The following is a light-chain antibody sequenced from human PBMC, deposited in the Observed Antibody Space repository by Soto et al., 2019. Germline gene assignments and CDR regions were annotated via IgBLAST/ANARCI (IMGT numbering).Light chain of an antibody. CDR2: GAS. V-gene: IGKV3-20*01. CDR1: QSVSSRF. Sequence: IVFTQSPCTXSLSRGERXXLCSRAFQSVSSRFLAWYQQKPGQAPRLLMYGASNRATGIPDRFSGTGSGTDFTLTISRPEPEDFAVYYCQQYNNLPPITFCQGARLEI. CDR3: QQYNNLPPIT. J-gene: IGKJ5*01.